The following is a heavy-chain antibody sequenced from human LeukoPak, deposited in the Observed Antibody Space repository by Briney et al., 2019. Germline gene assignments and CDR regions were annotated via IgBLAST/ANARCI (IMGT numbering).Heavy chain of an antibody. CDR3: ARRGDSSGYYYIDP. CDR1: GGSISGYY. J-gene: IGHJ5*02. Sequence: SETLSLTCTVSGGSISGYYWSWIRQPPGKGLEWIGYIYYSGSTNYNPSLKSRVTISVDTSKNQFSLKLSSVTAADTAVYYCARRGDSSGYYYIDPWGQGTLVTVSS. CDR2: IYYSGST. V-gene: IGHV4-59*08. D-gene: IGHD3-22*01.